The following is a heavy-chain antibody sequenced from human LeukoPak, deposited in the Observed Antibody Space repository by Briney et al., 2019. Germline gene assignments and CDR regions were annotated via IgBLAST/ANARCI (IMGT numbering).Heavy chain of an antibody. D-gene: IGHD3-16*01. CDR3: ARDLATFGGANLDY. Sequence: GGSLRLSCAASGSTFSSYAMHWVRQAPGKGLEWVAVISYDGSNKYYADSVKGRFTISRDNSKNTLYLQMNSLRAEDTAVYYCARDLATFGGANLDYWGQGTLVTVSS. CDR2: ISYDGSNK. J-gene: IGHJ4*02. CDR1: GSTFSSYA. V-gene: IGHV3-30*04.